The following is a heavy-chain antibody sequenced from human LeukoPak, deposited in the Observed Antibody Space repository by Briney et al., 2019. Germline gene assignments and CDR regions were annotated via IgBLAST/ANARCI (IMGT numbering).Heavy chain of an antibody. CDR1: GFTFSSYW. J-gene: IGHJ4*02. V-gene: IGHV3-74*01. D-gene: IGHD3-10*01. CDR3: AKDKYYSSGTFFDY. Sequence: PGGSLRLSCAASGFTFSSYWMHWVRQAPGKGLVWVSRINSDGSSTSYADSVKGRFTISRDNAKNTLYLQMNSLRAEDTAVYYCAKDKYYSSGTFFDYWGQGTLVTVSS. CDR2: INSDGSST.